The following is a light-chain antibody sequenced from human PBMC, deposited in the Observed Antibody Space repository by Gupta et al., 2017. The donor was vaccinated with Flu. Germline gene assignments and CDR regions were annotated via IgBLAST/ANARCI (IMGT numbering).Light chain of an antibody. Sequence: SPLPQPAPRAWSPGPSTTISCTGTSSDVGGYNYVSWYQQNPGKAPKLMIYEVTHRPSGVSNRFSGSKSGNTASLTIAGLQAEDEADYYCSSYATNSALVVFGGGTKLTVL. J-gene: IGLJ3*02. CDR1: SSDVGGYNY. V-gene: IGLV2-14*01. CDR3: SSYATNSALVV. CDR2: EVT.